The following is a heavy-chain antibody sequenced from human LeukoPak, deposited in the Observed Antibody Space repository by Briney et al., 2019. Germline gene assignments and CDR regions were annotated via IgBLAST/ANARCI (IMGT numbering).Heavy chain of an antibody. CDR3: ARHITMVRGVITLRWFDP. CDR2: IDPSDSYT. Sequence: GESLRISCKGSGYSFTSYWISWVRQMPGKGLEWMGRIDPSDSYTNYSPSFQGHVTISADKSISTAYLQWSSLKASDTATYYCARHITMVRGVITLRWFDPWGQGTLVTVSS. V-gene: IGHV5-10-1*01. J-gene: IGHJ5*02. CDR1: GYSFTSYW. D-gene: IGHD3-10*01.